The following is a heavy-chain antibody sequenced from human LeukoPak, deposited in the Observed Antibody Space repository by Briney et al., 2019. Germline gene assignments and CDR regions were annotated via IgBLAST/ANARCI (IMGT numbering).Heavy chain of an antibody. CDR1: GGSISSGSYY. D-gene: IGHD3-9*01. CDR3: AREGGLRYFDWFLGHDAFDI. Sequence: SETLSLTCTVSGGSISSGSYYWGWIRQPPGKGLEWIGSIYYSGSTYYNPSLKSRVTISVDTSKNQFSLKLSSVTAADTAVYYCAREGGLRYFDWFLGHDAFDIWGQGTMVTVSS. J-gene: IGHJ3*02. V-gene: IGHV4-39*07. CDR2: IYYSGST.